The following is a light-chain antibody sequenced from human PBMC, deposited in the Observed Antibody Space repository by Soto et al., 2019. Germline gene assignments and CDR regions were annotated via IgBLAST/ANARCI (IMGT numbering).Light chain of an antibody. J-gene: IGLJ2*01. CDR2: EAS. Sequence: QSALTQPASVSGSPGQSITISCTGTSTNVGSYILVSWYQQHPGKAPKLMIYEASKRPSGVSNRFSGSKSGNTASLTISGLQAEDEADYYCCSYAGSSTYVFGVGTQLTVL. V-gene: IGLV2-23*01. CDR1: STNVGSYIL. CDR3: CSYAGSSTYV.